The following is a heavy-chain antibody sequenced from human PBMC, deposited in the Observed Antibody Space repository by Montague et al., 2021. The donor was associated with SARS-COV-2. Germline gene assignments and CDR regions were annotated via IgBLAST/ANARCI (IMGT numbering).Heavy chain of an antibody. CDR2: IYQSGSA. D-gene: IGHD3-10*01. J-gene: IGHJ6*02. V-gene: IGHV4-30-2*06. CDR1: GGSVSSGDYC. Sequence: TLSLTCVVSGGSVSSGDYCWSWIRQSPGKGLEWIGYIYQSGSAYYXXTLKSRVTISIDTYNNQFTLNLRSVTAADTGLYYCATGIRMYEMDFWGQGTTVTVSS. CDR3: ATGIRMYEMDF.